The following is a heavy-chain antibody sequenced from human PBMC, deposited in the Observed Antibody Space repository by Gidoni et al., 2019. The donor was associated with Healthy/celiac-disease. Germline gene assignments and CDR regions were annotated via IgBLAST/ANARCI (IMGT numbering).Heavy chain of an antibody. D-gene: IGHD1-26*01. Sequence: VQLVESGGGLVKPGGPPSLTCAAAGVTSSSYSMNWVRHAPGKGLEWVSSISSSSSYIYYADSVKGRFTISRDNAKNSLYLQMNSLRAEDTAVYYCARAGSSRDFYFGYWGQGTLVTVSS. V-gene: IGHV3-21*01. J-gene: IGHJ4*02. CDR3: ARAGSSRDFYFGY. CDR1: GVTSSSYS. CDR2: ISSSSSYI.